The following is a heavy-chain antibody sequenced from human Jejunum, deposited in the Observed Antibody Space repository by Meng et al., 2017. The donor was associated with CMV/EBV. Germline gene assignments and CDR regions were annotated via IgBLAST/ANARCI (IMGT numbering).Heavy chain of an antibody. Sequence: QRQLVHYVCGLKRPGAPWRVSCQASGYTFTRYPMNWVRQAPGQGLEWMGWISTTTGNPTYAQGFTGRFVFSVDTSVSTAYLQISSLKAEDTAVYYCARDSPLDGYSLLDYWGQGTLVTVSS. J-gene: IGHJ4*02. CDR2: ISTTTGNP. D-gene: IGHD5-24*01. CDR1: GYTFTRYP. V-gene: IGHV7-4-1*02. CDR3: ARDSPLDGYSLLDY.